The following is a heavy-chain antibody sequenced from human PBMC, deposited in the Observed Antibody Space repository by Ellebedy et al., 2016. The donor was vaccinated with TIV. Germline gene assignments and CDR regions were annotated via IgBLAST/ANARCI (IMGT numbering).Heavy chain of an antibody. CDR1: GFRFSTYA. D-gene: IGHD2-21*02. Sequence: PGGSLRLSFAASGFRFSTYALHWVRQAPGTGLEWVALISYDGIKKFYADSVKGRFTISRDNSKNTLYLQMNSLTPEDTAVYYCAKATVAVTTSCLDYWGQGTLVTVSS. J-gene: IGHJ4*02. V-gene: IGHV3-30-3*01. CDR2: ISYDGIKK. CDR3: AKATVAVTTSCLDY.